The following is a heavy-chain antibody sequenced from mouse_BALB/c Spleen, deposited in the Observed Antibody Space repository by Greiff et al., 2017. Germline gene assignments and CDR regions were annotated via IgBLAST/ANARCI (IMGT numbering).Heavy chain of an antibody. V-gene: IGHV1-5*01. CDR3: TRKGGLLRNFDY. J-gene: IGHJ2*01. CDR1: GYTFTSYW. D-gene: IGHD2-3*01. CDR2: IYPGNSDT. Sequence: VQLQQSGTVLARPGASVKMSCKASGYTFTSYWMHWVKQRPGQGLEWIGAIYPGNSDTSYNQKFKGKAKLTAVTSTSTAYMELSSLTNEDSAVYYCTRKGGLLRNFDYWGQGTTLTVSS.